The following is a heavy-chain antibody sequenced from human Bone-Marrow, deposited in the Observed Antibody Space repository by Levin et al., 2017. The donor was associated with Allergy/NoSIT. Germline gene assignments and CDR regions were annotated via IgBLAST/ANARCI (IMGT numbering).Heavy chain of an antibody. V-gene: IGHV5-51*01. Sequence: GESLKISCQGSGYNFTTYWIGWVRQMPGKGLEWMGIIYPGDSDTRYSPSFQGQVTISADKSVTTAYLQWSSLKASDTAVYYCARRGMLDWYFDLWGRGSLVTVSS. D-gene: IGHD3-16*01. CDR1: GYNFTTYW. J-gene: IGHJ2*01. CDR3: ARRGMLDWYFDL. CDR2: IYPGDSDT.